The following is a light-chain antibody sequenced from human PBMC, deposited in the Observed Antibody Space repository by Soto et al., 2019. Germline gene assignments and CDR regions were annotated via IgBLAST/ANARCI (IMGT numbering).Light chain of an antibody. CDR2: HAS. CDR3: LQDINYPWT. Sequence: DIQMTQSPSSVSASVGDRVTITCRASQGISSWLAWYQQKPGKAPKLLIYHASTLESGVPPRFSGSGSGTDFTLAISSLQPEDSATYYCLQDINYPWTFGQGTKVDIK. CDR1: QGISSW. V-gene: IGKV1-12*01. J-gene: IGKJ1*01.